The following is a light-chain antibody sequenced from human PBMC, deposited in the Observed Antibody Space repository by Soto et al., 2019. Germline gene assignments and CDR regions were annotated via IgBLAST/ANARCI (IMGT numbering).Light chain of an antibody. CDR1: QDIRNY. J-gene: IGKJ3*01. V-gene: IGKV1-33*01. CDR2: DAS. Sequence: DLQMTQSPSPLSASVGDRVTITCQASQDIRNYLNWYQKKPGKAPKLLIYDASSLEEGVPSRFSGSGSGTDFTFTISSLQPEDFATYYCQQYADQFTFGPGTEVD. CDR3: QQYADQFT.